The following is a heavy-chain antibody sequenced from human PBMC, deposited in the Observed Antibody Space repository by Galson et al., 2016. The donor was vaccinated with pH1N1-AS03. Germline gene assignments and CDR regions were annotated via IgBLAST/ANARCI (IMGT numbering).Heavy chain of an antibody. D-gene: IGHD3-9*01. J-gene: IGHJ4*02. CDR3: ARGWYAIWTGYLVDPFDY. CDR2: ITSSGGSGPTI. CDR1: GFTFSDYY. V-gene: IGHV3-11*01. Sequence: SLRLSCAASGFTFSDYYMSWIRQAPGKGLEWISCITSSGGSGPTIYYADSVKGRFTISRDNAKNSLYLQMNSLRADDTAVHYCARGWYAIWTGYLVDPFDYWGQGALVTVSS.